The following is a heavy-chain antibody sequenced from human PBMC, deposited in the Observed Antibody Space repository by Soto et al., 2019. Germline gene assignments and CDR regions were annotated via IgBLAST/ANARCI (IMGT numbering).Heavy chain of an antibody. CDR3: AIYCGGGSCYLWDFDI. CDR2: IYHSGST. D-gene: IGHD2-15*01. V-gene: IGHV4-4*02. CDR1: GVSINSANW. Sequence: QMQLQESGPGLVKPSGTLSLTCTVSGVSINSANWWTWVRQSPGKGLEWIGEIYHSGSTNFNPSLKCRVTISVDISKNQCYLELTSVTAADTAVYSCAIYCGGGSCYLWDFDIWGQGTMVTVSS. J-gene: IGHJ3*02.